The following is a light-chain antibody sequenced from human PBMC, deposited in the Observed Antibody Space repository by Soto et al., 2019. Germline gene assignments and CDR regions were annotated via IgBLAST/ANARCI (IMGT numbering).Light chain of an antibody. J-gene: IGKJ4*01. CDR2: GAS. CDR1: QSVSSN. V-gene: IGKV3-15*01. Sequence: EIVMTQSPATLSVSPGERATLSCRASQSVSSNLAWYQQKPGQAPRLLIYGASTRATGIPARVSGSGSATNFTLTISSLQSEDFAVYYCQQYNSWPLTFGGGTKVEIK. CDR3: QQYNSWPLT.